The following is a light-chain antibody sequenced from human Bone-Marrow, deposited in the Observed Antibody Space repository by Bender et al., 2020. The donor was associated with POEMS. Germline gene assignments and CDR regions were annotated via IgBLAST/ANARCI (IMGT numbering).Light chain of an antibody. CDR3: ASYTTSSTYV. V-gene: IGLV2-14*01. CDR2: DIS. Sequence: QSALTQPASVSGSPGQSITISCSGTSSDVGNYHYVSWYQQYPGKAPRLIIYDISYRPSGVSNLFSGSKSGNTASLTISGLQAEDEADYYCASYTTSSTYVFGTGTTVTVL. CDR1: SSDVGNYHY. J-gene: IGLJ1*01.